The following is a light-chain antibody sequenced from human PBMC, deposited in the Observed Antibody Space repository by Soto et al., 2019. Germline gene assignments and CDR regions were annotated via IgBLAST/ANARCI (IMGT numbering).Light chain of an antibody. J-gene: IGLJ1*01. CDR3: SSYSTTSTLV. V-gene: IGLV2-14*01. Sequence: QSVLTQPASVSGSPGQSVSISCNGASSDVGGYDYVSWYQQHPGKAPKLILYEVNNRPSGVSNHFSGSKSGNTASLIISGLQADDEADYYCSSYSTTSTLVFGSGTKLTV. CDR1: SSDVGGYDY. CDR2: EVN.